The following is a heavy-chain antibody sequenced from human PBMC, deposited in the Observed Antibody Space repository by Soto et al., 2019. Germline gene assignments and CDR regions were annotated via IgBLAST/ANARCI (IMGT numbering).Heavy chain of an antibody. D-gene: IGHD3-16*01. CDR1: GYSFTRYG. V-gene: IGHV1-18*01. CDR3: AMVDVYVAPSPQDV. CDR2: INAYNGNT. Sequence: QGHLVQSGAAVKNPGASVKVSCKASGYSFTRYGIGWARQAPGQGLEWLGWINAYNGNTNYAQNLKGRLTLTTDTSTTTAYMELRSLKPSDTAIYDCAMVDVYVAPSPQDVWGQGTPVTVSS. J-gene: IGHJ6*02.